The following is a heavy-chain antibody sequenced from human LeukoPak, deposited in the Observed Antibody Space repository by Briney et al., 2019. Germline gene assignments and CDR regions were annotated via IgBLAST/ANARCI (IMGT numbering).Heavy chain of an antibody. Sequence: GGPLRLSCAASGFTFSSYSMNWVRQAPGKGLEWVSSISSSSSYIYYADSVKGRFTISRDNAKNSLYLQMNSLRAEDTAVYYCARDLGSGWYGGDFDYWGQGTLVTVSS. J-gene: IGHJ4*02. CDR3: ARDLGSGWYGGDFDY. D-gene: IGHD6-19*01. V-gene: IGHV3-21*01. CDR1: GFTFSSYS. CDR2: ISSSSSYI.